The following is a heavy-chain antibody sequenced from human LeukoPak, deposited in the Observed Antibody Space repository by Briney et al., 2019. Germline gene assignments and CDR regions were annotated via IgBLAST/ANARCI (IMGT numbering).Heavy chain of an antibody. CDR1: GYTFTSYY. V-gene: IGHV1-46*01. CDR3: ARESESYDSSGSTFDY. Sequence: ASVKVSCKASGYTFTSYYVHWVRQAPGQGLEWMGIINPSGGSTSYAQKFQGRVTMTRDTSTSTFYMEVSSLRSEDTAVYYCARESESYDSSGSTFDYWGQGTLVTVSS. J-gene: IGHJ4*02. D-gene: IGHD3-22*01. CDR2: INPSGGST.